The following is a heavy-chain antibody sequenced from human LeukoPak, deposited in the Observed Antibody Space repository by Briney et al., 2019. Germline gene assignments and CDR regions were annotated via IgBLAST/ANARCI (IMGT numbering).Heavy chain of an antibody. CDR1: GYTFTGYY. D-gene: IGHD4-17*01. Sequence: ASVKVSCKASGYTFTGYYMHWVRQAPGQGLEWMGWINPNSGGTNYAQKFQGRVTMTRDTSISTAYMELSRLRSDDTAVYYCAREVNGDYGAFDIWGQGTMVTVSS. CDR2: INPNSGGT. V-gene: IGHV1-2*02. J-gene: IGHJ3*02. CDR3: AREVNGDYGAFDI.